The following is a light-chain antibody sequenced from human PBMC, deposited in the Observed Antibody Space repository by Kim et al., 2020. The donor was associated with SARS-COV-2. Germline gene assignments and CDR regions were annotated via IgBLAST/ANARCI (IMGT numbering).Light chain of an antibody. V-gene: IGLV2-14*03. J-gene: IGLJ1*01. CDR2: DVS. CDR3: SSYTSSSTYV. CDR1: SSDVGYYNF. Sequence: QSALTQPASVSGSPGQSITISCTGTSSDVGYYNFVSWYQQHPGKAPKLMIYDVSNRPSEISYRFSGSKSGNTASLTISGLQAEDEADYYCSSYTSSSTYVFGTGTKVTVL.